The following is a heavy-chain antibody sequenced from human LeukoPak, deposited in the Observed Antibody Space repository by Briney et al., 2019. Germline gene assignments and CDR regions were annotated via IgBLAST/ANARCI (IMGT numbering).Heavy chain of an antibody. CDR3: ARVGVVVAATGNLWFDP. CDR2: ISSSGTAI. CDR1: GFTFSSYE. V-gene: IGHV3-48*03. J-gene: IGHJ5*02. Sequence: GGSLRLSCAASGFTFSSYEMNWVRQAPGKGLEWVSYISSSGTAIYYADSVKGRFTISRDNAKNSLYLQMNSLRAEDTAVYYCARVGVVVAATGNLWFDPWGQGTLVTVSS. D-gene: IGHD2-15*01.